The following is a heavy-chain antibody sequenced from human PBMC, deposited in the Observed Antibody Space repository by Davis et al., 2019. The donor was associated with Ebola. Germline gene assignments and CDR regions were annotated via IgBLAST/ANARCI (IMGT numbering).Heavy chain of an antibody. J-gene: IGHJ4*02. CDR1: GFSFSDYW. D-gene: IGHD2-2*01. CDR2: INPDGTNV. Sequence: GESLKISCAASGFSFSDYWMHWVRHSPRRGPEWVSRINPDGTNVGYADFVKGRFTISRDNTKNTLYVQMNSLGADDTALYYCAKAGCGSTSCYSNQWGRGTLVTVSS. CDR3: AKAGCGSTSCYSNQ. V-gene: IGHV3-74*01.